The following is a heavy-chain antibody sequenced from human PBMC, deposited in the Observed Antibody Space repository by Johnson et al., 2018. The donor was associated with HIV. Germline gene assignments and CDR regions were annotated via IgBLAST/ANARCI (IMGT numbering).Heavy chain of an antibody. V-gene: IGHV3-64*01. Sequence: VQLVESGGGVVRPGGSLRLSCKASGFPFDDYGMSWVRQAPGKGLEYVSAISSNGGSTYYANSVKGRFTISRDNSKNTLYLQMNSLRAEDKAVYYCAKDRRQSSWELLDDAFDIWGQGTMVTVSS. D-gene: IGHD1-26*01. CDR3: AKDRRQSSWELLDDAFDI. CDR1: GFPFDDYG. J-gene: IGHJ3*02. CDR2: ISSNGGST.